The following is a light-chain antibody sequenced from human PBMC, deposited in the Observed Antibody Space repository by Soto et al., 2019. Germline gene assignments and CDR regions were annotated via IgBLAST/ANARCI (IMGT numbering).Light chain of an antibody. J-gene: IGLJ2*01. CDR1: SGHSSYA. CDR3: QTWGTGTHVV. CDR2: LNSDGSH. Sequence: QSVLTQSPSASASLGASVKLTCTLSSGHSSYAIAWHQQQPEKGPRYLMKLNSDGSHSKGDGIPDPFSGSSSGAERYLTISSLQSEDEADYYCQTWGTGTHVVFGGGTKLTVL. V-gene: IGLV4-69*01.